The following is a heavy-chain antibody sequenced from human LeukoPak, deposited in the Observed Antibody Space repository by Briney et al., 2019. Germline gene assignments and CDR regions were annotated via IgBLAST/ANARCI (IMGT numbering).Heavy chain of an antibody. CDR1: GFTFSDYY. J-gene: IGHJ6*03. CDR3: AREHFGVAPHYYYYCYMDV. CDR2: ISSSGSTI. Sequence: GGSLRLSCAASGFTFSDYYMSWIRQAPGKGLEWVSYISSSGSTIYYADSVRGRFTISRDNAKNSLYLQMNSLRAEDTAVYYCAREHFGVAPHYYYYCYMDVWGKGTTVTVSS. V-gene: IGHV3-11*01. D-gene: IGHD3-3*01.